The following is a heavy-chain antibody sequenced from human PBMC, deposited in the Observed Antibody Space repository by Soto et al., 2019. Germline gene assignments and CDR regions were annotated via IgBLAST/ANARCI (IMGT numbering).Heavy chain of an antibody. CDR2: IYYSGST. CDR3: ARAAPGSHWVCYFDY. CDR1: GGSISSSSYY. D-gene: IGHD3-16*01. V-gene: IGHV4-39*01. J-gene: IGHJ4*02. Sequence: QLQLQESGPGLVKPSETLSLTCTVSGGSISSSSYYWGWIRQPPGKGLEWIGSIYYSGSTYYNPSPKGRXTXAVDTSKNQFSLKLSSVTAADTAVYYCARAAPGSHWVCYFDYWGQGTLVTVSS.